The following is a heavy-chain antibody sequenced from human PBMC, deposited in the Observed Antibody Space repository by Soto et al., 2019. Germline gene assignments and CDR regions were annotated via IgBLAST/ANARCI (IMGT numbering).Heavy chain of an antibody. J-gene: IGHJ6*02. Sequence: QVQLVESGGGVVQPGRSLRLSCAASGLPFSSYAMHWVRKAPGKGLEWVAVISYDGSNKYYADSVKGRFTISRDNSKNTLYLQMNSLRAEDTAVYYCARTGDIAAAFHGMDVWGQGTTVTVSS. CDR2: ISYDGSNK. CDR1: GLPFSSYA. D-gene: IGHD6-13*01. CDR3: ARTGDIAAAFHGMDV. V-gene: IGHV3-30-3*01.